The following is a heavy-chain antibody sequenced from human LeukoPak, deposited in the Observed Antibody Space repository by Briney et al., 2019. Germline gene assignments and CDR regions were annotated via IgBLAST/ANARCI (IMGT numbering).Heavy chain of an antibody. CDR2: IGVSDAST. J-gene: IGHJ4*02. D-gene: IGHD3-10*01. Sequence: GGSLRLSCVIAGFTFSRYAVHWVRQAPGKGLEWVSGIGVSDASTYYADSVKGRFIVSRDTSKNTLYLQMNSLRAEDTAMYYCAKRSGSGSQEYFDYWGQGTVVTVSS. CDR3: AKRSGSGSQEYFDY. V-gene: IGHV3-23*01. CDR1: GFTFSRYA.